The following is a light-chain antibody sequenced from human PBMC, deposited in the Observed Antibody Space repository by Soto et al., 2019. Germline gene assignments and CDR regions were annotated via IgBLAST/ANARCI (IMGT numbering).Light chain of an antibody. CDR1: QSVSSN. CDR3: QQYNNWPQVYT. CDR2: GAS. Sequence: EIVMTQSPATLSVSPGERATLSCRASQSVSSNLAWYQQKPGQAPRLLIYGASTRATGIPARFSGSGSGTEFTLTISSLQSEDFAVYYCQQYNNWPQVYTFGQGNKLEIK. V-gene: IGKV3-15*01. J-gene: IGKJ2*01.